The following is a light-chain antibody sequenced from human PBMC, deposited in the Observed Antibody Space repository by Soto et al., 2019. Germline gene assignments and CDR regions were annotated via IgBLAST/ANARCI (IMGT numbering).Light chain of an antibody. CDR2: DVS. Sequence: QSALTQPASVSGAPGQSITFSCSGSSSDIGNFNYVSWYQQHPGKAPKLIIFDVSNRPSGISDRFSGSKSGNTASLAISGLQAEDEAYYHCRSYTNSPTFGVFGGGTKLTVL. V-gene: IGLV2-14*03. CDR1: SSDIGNFNY. J-gene: IGLJ2*01. CDR3: RSYTNSPTFGV.